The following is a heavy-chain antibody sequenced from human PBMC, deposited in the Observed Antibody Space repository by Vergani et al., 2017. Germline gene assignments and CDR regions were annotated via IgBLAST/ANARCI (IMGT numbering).Heavy chain of an antibody. J-gene: IGHJ5*02. Sequence: VQLVQSGAEVKKPGESLKISCKYSESSFISNEIAWVRQMSGKGLQWMGNINPIDSKIAYSPSFQGQAIMSLDKSITTAYLQWRSLKASDTAMYYCARVGWSYYDSSGYYYAPGGWFDPWGQGTLVTVSS. V-gene: IGHV5-51*03. CDR2: INPIDSKI. CDR1: ESSFISNE. D-gene: IGHD3-22*01. CDR3: ARVGWSYYDSSGYYYAPGGWFDP.